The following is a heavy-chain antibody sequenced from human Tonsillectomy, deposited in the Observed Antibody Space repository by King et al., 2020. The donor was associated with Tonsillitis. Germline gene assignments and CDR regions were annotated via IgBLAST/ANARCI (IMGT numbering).Heavy chain of an antibody. CDR3: ARESLDACTASKFPFDY. D-gene: IGHD2-8*01. Sequence: VQLVQSGAEVKKPGSSVKVSCKASGGTFSSYAISWVRQAPGQGLEWMGGIIPIFGTANYAQKFQGRVTITADESTRTAYMELSSLRSEDTAVYYCARESLDACTASKFPFDYWGQGTLVTVSS. CDR2: IIPIFGTA. CDR1: GGTFSSYA. J-gene: IGHJ4*02. V-gene: IGHV1-69*01.